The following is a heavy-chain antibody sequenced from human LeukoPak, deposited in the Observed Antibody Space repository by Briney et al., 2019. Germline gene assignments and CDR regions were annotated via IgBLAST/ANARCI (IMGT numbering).Heavy chain of an antibody. CDR1: GYSISSGYY. CDR3: ARASGIAHSFDY. D-gene: IGHD1-26*01. CDR2: IYHSGST. V-gene: IGHV4-38-2*01. Sequence: SETLSLTCAVSGYSISSGYYWGRIRQPPGKGLEWIGSIYHSGSTYYNPSLKSRVTISEDTSKNQFSLNLSSVTAADTAVYYCARASGIAHSFDYWGQGTLVTVCS. J-gene: IGHJ4*02.